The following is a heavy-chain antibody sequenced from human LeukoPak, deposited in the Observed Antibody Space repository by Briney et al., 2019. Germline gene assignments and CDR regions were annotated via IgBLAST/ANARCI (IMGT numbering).Heavy chain of an antibody. V-gene: IGHV3-30*03. J-gene: IGHJ4*02. CDR1: GFTFSSSG. CDR3: ATDRGWFFDN. Sequence: GGSLRLSCAASGFTFSSSGMHWVRQAPGTGLEWVAFISHEGIGKYYADSVKGRFTISRDNSKNTLYLQMSSLRDEDTAVFYCATDRGWFFDNWGQGTLVTVAS. D-gene: IGHD6-19*01. CDR2: ISHEGIGK.